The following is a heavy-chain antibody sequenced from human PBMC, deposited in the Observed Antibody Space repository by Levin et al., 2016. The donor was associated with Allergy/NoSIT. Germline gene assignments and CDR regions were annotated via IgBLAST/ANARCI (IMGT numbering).Heavy chain of an antibody. Sequence: WVRQAPGQRLEWMGWTNAGNGNTKYSQKFQGRVTITRDTSASTAYMELSSLRSEDTAVYYCARGGGILWFGEFLPYGMDVWGQGTMVTVSS. CDR3: ARGGGILWFGEFLPYGMDV. CDR2: TNAGNGNT. J-gene: IGHJ6*02. V-gene: IGHV1-3*01. D-gene: IGHD3-10*01.